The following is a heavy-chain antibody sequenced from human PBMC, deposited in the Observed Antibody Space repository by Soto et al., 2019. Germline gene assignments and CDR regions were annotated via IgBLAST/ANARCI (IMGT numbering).Heavy chain of an antibody. V-gene: IGHV3-23*01. Sequence: EVQLLESGGDLVQPGGSLRLSCSSSGFSFNNYVMNWVRQASGKGLEWVSTVSPTGDSTFYADSVKGRFTISRDNSTNTLYLQMNSLRAEDVAVYYCARRAISGSTKWGAFDAWGQGTTVTVSS. J-gene: IGHJ3*01. CDR2: VSPTGDST. CDR1: GFSFNNYV. CDR3: ARRAISGSTKWGAFDA. D-gene: IGHD1-7*01.